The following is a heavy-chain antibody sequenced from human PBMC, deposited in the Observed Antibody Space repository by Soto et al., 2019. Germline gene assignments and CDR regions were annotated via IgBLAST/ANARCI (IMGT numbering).Heavy chain of an antibody. CDR1: GDSVSSNRAA. CDR2: TYYRSKWYN. Sequence: SQTIPLTCAISGDSVSSNRAAWTWIRQSPSRGLEWLGRTYYRSKWYNDYAVSVKSRITINPDTSKNQFSLQLNSVTPEDTAVYYCARGKDGMDVWGQGTTVIVS. V-gene: IGHV6-1*01. CDR3: ARGKDGMDV. J-gene: IGHJ6*02.